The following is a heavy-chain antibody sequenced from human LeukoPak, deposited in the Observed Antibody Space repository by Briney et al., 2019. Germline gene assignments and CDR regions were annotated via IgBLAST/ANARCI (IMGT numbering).Heavy chain of an antibody. CDR3: ARNGVTDGMDV. CDR2: IYYSEST. CDR1: GGSISSYY. V-gene: IGHV4-59*01. J-gene: IGHJ6*02. D-gene: IGHD5-18*01. Sequence: SETLSLTCTVSGGSISSYYWSWIRQPPGKGLEWIGYIYYSESTNYNPSLKSRVTISVDTSKNQFSLKLSSVTAADTAVYYCARNGVTDGMDVWGQGTTVTVSS.